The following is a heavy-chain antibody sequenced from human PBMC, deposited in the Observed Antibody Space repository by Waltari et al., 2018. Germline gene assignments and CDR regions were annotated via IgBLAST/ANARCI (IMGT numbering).Heavy chain of an antibody. J-gene: IGHJ4*02. Sequence: VQLVESGGDVLPPGGSRRLTCETSRFTFFNYEMHWVRQAPGKGLEWIAYIRNTGTRTFYSDSVRGRFTISRDDAKNSVFLQMNDLKVDDSGLYYCTRGLVGAPGWGQGTLVTVSS. CDR1: RFTFFNYE. D-gene: IGHD1-26*01. V-gene: IGHV3-48*03. CDR2: IRNTGTRT. CDR3: TRGLVGAPG.